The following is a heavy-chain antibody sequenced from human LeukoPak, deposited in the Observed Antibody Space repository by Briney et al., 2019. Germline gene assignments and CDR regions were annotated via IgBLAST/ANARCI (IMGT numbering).Heavy chain of an antibody. J-gene: IGHJ4*02. CDR2: LHADGSEY. V-gene: IGHV3-7*01. CDR3: ARGGYSFDY. D-gene: IGHD5-12*01. CDR1: GFTFNNAW. Sequence: PGGSLRLSCVASGFTFNNAWMSWVRQAPGKGLEWVARLHADGSEYSYVGSVKGRFTISGDNAKNSLYLQMHSLRVDDTAVYYCARGGYSFDYLGQGALVTVSS.